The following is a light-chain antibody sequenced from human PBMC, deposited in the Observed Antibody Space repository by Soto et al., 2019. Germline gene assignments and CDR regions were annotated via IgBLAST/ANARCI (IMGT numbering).Light chain of an antibody. V-gene: IGKV3-15*01. J-gene: IGKJ2*01. CDR2: AAS. Sequence: EIVMTQSPATLSVSPGERATLSCRASQSVSSDLAWYQQKPGQAPRLLIYAASARATGIPARFSGSGSGTAFTLTISSLQSEDLAVYYCQQYNTWPYTFGQGTKLEIK. CDR3: QQYNTWPYT. CDR1: QSVSSD.